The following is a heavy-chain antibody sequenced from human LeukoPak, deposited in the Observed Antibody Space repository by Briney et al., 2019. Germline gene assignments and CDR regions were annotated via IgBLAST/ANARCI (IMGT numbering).Heavy chain of an antibody. CDR3: ARDRLEAVTDDDYFDY. V-gene: IGHV3-30*03. CDR2: ISYDGSDK. D-gene: IGHD2-21*02. J-gene: IGHJ4*02. Sequence: GGSLRLSCAASGFTFSSCGMQWVRQAPGKGLEWVAVISYDGSDKYYADSVKGRFTISRDNSKNTVYLQMNSLRAEDTGVYYCARDRLEAVTDDDYFDYWGQGTLVTVSS. CDR1: GFTFSSCG.